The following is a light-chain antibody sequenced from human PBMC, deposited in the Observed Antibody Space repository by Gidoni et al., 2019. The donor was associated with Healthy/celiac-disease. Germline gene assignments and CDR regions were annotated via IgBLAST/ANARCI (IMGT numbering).Light chain of an antibody. CDR2: KAS. V-gene: IGKV1-5*03. CDR1: QSISSW. CDR3: QQYNSYSPWT. Sequence: DIQMTQSPSTLSASVGDRVTITCPASQSISSWLAWYQQKPGKAPKLLIYKASSLESGGPSRFSGSGSGTEFTLTISSLQPDDFATYYCQQYNSYSPWTFGQXTKVEIK. J-gene: IGKJ1*01.